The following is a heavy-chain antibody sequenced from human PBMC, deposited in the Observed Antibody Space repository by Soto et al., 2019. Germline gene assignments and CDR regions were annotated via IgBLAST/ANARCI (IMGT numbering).Heavy chain of an antibody. Sequence: GGSLRLSCAASGFTFSSYSMNWVRQAPGKGLEWVSYISSSSSTIYYADSVKGRFTISRDNAKNSLYLQMNSLRDEDTAVYYWARPRNTRNTYYSGMTSGAKGPRSPSP. D-gene: IGHD1-1*01. CDR2: ISSSSSTI. CDR3: ARPRNTRNTYYSGMTS. J-gene: IGHJ6*02. V-gene: IGHV3-48*02. CDR1: GFTFSSYS.